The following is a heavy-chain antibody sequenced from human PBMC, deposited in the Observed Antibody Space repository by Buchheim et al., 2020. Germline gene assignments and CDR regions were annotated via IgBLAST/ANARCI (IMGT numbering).Heavy chain of an antibody. CDR3: ARGQSYYYYGMDV. J-gene: IGHJ6*02. CDR2: ISYDGSNK. Sequence: QVQLVESGGGVVQPGRSLRLSCAASGFTFSSYAMHWVRQAPGKGLEWVAVISYDGSNKYYADYVKGRFTIYRDNSKNTLYLQMNSLRAEDTAVYYCARGQSYYYYGMDVWGQGTT. V-gene: IGHV3-30-3*01. CDR1: GFTFSSYA.